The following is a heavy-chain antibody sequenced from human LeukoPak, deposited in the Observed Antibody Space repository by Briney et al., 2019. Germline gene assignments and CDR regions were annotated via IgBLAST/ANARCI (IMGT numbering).Heavy chain of an antibody. CDR1: GYTFTNYG. CDR3: ARDKAVTTEVTQYFQH. CDR2: ISAYNGYT. D-gene: IGHD4-11*01. Sequence: GASVKASCKASGYTFTNYGVSWVRQAPGQGLEWMGWISAYNGYTNYAQKFQFRVTMTTDTSTSTAYMELRSLTSDDTAVYYCARDKAVTTEVTQYFQHWGQGTLVTVSS. V-gene: IGHV1-18*01. J-gene: IGHJ1*01.